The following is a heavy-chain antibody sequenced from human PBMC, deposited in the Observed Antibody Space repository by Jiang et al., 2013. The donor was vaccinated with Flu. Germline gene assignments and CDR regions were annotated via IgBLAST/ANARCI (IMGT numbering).Heavy chain of an antibody. J-gene: IGHJ5*02. D-gene: IGHD2-15*01. Sequence: QLVESGGGLVQPGGSLRLSCAASGFTVSSNYMSWVRQAPGKGLEWVSVIFTGGTTYYADSVEGRFTVSRDNSKNTLYLQMNSLRAEDTAMYYCAREGGWFDPWGQGTLVTVSS. CDR2: IFTGGTT. V-gene: IGHV3-66*02. CDR3: AREGGWFDP. CDR1: GFTVSSNY.